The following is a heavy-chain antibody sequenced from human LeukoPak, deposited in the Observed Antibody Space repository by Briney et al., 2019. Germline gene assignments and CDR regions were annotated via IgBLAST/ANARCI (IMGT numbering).Heavy chain of an antibody. Sequence: PGGSLRLSCAASGFTFSSYNMTWVRQAPGKGLEWVSHISSSSGTMYYADSVKGRFTISRDNAKNSMYLQMNSLRAEDTAIYYCARQYSSGWWVEYWGRGTLVTVSS. D-gene: IGHD6-19*01. CDR3: ARQYSSGWWVEY. J-gene: IGHJ4*02. CDR1: GFTFSSYN. CDR2: ISSSSGTM. V-gene: IGHV3-48*01.